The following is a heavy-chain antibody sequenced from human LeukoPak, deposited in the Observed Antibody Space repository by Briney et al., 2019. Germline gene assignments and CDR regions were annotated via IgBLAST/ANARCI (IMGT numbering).Heavy chain of an antibody. V-gene: IGHV4-39*07. CDR2: IYYNGNT. CDR3: ARAVGGDGSGSL. CDR1: GGSISTNGYY. J-gene: IGHJ4*02. Sequence: SETLSLTCTVSGGSISTNGYYWGWIRQPPGKGLEWIGNIYYNGNTYYNPSLKSRVTISVDTSKNQFSLKLSSVTAADTAVYYCARAVGGDGSGSLWGPGTLVTVSS. D-gene: IGHD3-10*01.